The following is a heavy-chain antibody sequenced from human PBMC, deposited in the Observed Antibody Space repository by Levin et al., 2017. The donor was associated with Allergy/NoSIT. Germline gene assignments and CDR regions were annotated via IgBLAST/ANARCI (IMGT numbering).Heavy chain of an antibody. Sequence: GESLKISCKASGYTFTGYYMHWVRQAPGQGLEWMGWINPNSGGTNYAQKFQGRVTMTRDTSISTAYMELSRLRSDDTAVYYCARGPPVAAAGNWFDPWGQGTLVTVSS. D-gene: IGHD6-13*01. CDR3: ARGPPVAAAGNWFDP. CDR2: INPNSGGT. J-gene: IGHJ5*02. CDR1: GYTFTGYY. V-gene: IGHV1-2*02.